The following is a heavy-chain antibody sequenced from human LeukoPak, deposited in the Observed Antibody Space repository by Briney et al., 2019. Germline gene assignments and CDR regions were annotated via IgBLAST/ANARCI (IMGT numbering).Heavy chain of an antibody. CDR3: ARGSSNNYYYYMDV. J-gene: IGHJ6*03. Sequence: PSETLSLTCTVSGGSISSSSYYWSWIRQPPGKGLEWIGYIYYSGSTNYNPSLKSRVTISVDTSKNQFSLKLSSVTAADTAVYYCARGSSNNYYYYMDVWGKGTTVTVSS. D-gene: IGHD2-2*01. V-gene: IGHV4-61*01. CDR2: IYYSGST. CDR1: GGSISSSSYY.